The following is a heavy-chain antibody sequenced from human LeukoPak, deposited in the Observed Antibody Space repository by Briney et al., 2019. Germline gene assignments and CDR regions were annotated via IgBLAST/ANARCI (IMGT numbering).Heavy chain of an antibody. Sequence: ASVKVSCKVSGYTLTELSMHWVRQAPGKGLEWMGGFDPEVGETIYAQKFQGRVTMTEDTSTDTAYMELSSLRSEDTAVYYCATVHSGWTRFDYWGQGTLVTVSS. D-gene: IGHD6-19*01. CDR2: FDPEVGET. CDR1: GYTLTELS. CDR3: ATVHSGWTRFDY. J-gene: IGHJ4*02. V-gene: IGHV1-24*01.